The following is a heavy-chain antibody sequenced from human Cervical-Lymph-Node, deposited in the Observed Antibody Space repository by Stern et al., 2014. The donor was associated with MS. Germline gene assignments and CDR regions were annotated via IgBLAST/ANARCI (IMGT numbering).Heavy chain of an antibody. J-gene: IGHJ4*02. D-gene: IGHD2-15*01. V-gene: IGHV1-69*01. CDR2: IVPIFAAT. CDR3: ATGGSGFFDY. CDR1: GGTFSTYT. Sequence: QEQLVQSGAEVKKPGSSVKVSCKASGGTFSTYTISWVRQAPGQGLEWMGGIVPIFAATNYAQKFQGRVTIAADESTSTAYMELSSLRSEDTSVYYCATGGSGFFDYWGQGTLVTVSS.